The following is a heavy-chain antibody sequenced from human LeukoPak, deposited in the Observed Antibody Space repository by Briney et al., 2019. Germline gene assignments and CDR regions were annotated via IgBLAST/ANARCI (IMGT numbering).Heavy chain of an antibody. J-gene: IGHJ4*02. D-gene: IGHD6-19*01. CDR2: ISSSRTT. CDR1: GFPFSSYS. Sequence: GGSLRLSCAASGFPFSSYSMNWVRQAPGEGVEWVSYISSSRTTSYADSVKGRFTISRDNAKNSLYLQMNSLRAEDTAVYYCAAQQWLVTNYDFWGQGTLVTVSS. V-gene: IGHV3-48*01. CDR3: AAQQWLVTNYDF.